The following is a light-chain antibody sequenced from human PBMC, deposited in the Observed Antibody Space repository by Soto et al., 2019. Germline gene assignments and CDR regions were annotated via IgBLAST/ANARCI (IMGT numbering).Light chain of an antibody. V-gene: IGKV1-12*01. J-gene: IGKJ4*01. CDR2: AAA. CDR3: QPANSFPLT. CDR1: QGISSW. Sequence: DIQMTQSPSSVSASVGDRVTITCRTSQGISSWLACYQQKPGKAPRLLLYAAASLQSGVPSRFSGSGSGTDFTLTLSSLQPEDFATYYCQPANSFPLTFGEGTKVEIK.